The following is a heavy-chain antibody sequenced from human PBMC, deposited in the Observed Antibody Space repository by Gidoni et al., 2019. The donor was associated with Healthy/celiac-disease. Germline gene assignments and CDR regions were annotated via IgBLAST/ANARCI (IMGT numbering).Heavy chain of an antibody. Sequence: QVQLVESGGGVVQPGRSPRLSCAASGFTFSSYAMHWVRQAPGQGLEWLAVISYDGSNKYYADSVKGRFTISRDNSKNTLYLQMNSLRAEDTAVYYCAREAYSSSLGYWGQGTLVTVSS. J-gene: IGHJ4*02. CDR1: GFTFSSYA. V-gene: IGHV3-30-3*01. D-gene: IGHD6-6*01. CDR2: ISYDGSNK. CDR3: AREAYSSSLGY.